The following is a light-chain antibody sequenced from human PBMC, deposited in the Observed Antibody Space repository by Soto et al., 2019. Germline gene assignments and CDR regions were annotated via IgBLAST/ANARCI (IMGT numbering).Light chain of an antibody. CDR2: KAS. J-gene: IGKJ1*01. CDR3: QQYHIYSGT. Sequence: DIQMTQSPSTLSASVGARVTITCRASQTIDSWLAWYQQRPGKPPNLLIYKASTLASGVPSRFSGSGSGTELTLTINSLQPDDFATYYCQQYHIYSGTFGQGTKVDIK. V-gene: IGKV1-5*03. CDR1: QTIDSW.